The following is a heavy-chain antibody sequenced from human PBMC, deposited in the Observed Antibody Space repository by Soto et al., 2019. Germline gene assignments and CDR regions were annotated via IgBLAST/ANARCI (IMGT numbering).Heavy chain of an antibody. Sequence: VQLVESGGGLVQPVVSLRLSCAGSGFTVTDNHMTWVRQAPGRGPEWVSTIYYNGNTFHADSVWGRFTISRDTSKNMLYLQMNSLRAEDTAVYYCATGGDTAKDGYWGQGTLVTVSS. CDR2: IYYNGNT. CDR1: GFTVTDNH. CDR3: ATGGDTAKDGY. V-gene: IGHV3-53*01. D-gene: IGHD5-18*01. J-gene: IGHJ4*02.